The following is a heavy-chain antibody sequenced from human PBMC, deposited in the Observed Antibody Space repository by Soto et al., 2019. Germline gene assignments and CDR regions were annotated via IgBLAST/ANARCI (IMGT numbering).Heavy chain of an antibody. Sequence: EVQLVESGGGLVQPGGSLRLACSASGFTFSTYWMTWVRQAPGKGLEWVANIKGDESVTHYLDSVKGRFTISRDNAKNSLFLQMSSLRAEDTAVYYSVRPTDSWGQGTLVTVSS. CDR2: IKGDESVT. CDR1: GFTFSTYW. V-gene: IGHV3-7*01. J-gene: IGHJ4*02. CDR3: VRPTDS.